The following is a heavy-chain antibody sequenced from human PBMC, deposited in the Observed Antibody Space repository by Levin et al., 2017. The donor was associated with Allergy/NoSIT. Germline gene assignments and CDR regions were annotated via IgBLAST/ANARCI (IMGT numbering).Heavy chain of an antibody. CDR2: INPNSVGT. J-gene: IGHJ6*02. D-gene: IGHD3-10*01. V-gene: IGHV1-2*06. CDR1: GYTFTGYY. CDR3: ARAMVDYYYDGMDS. Sequence: AASVKVSCKASGYTFTGYYMHWVRQAPGQGLEWMGRINPNSVGTNYAQKFQGRVTMTRDTSISTAYMELSRLRSDDTAVYYFARAMVDYYYDGMDSWGQGTTVTDAS.